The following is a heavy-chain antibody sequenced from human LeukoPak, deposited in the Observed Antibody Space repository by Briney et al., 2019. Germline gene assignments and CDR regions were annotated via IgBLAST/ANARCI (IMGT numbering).Heavy chain of an antibody. J-gene: IGHJ4*01. CDR3: ASISGSWYRGGFGY. CDR2: ISSSSSYI. Sequence: GGSLRLSCAASGFTFSSYSMNWVRQAPGKGLEWVSSISSSSSYIYYADSVKGRFTISRDNAKNSLYLQMNSLRAEDTAVYYCASISGSWYRGGFGYWGQEPWSPSPQ. V-gene: IGHV3-21*01. D-gene: IGHD6-13*01. CDR1: GFTFSSYS.